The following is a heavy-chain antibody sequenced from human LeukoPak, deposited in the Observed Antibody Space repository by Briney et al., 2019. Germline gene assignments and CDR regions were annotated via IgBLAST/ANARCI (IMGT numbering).Heavy chain of an antibody. CDR2: IKSKDDGETT. Sequence: GGSLRLSCAASRFSLSTSWMSWVRPAPGKGLDWVGRIKSKDDGETTEYAAPVKGRFTISRDDSESMLYLQMMSLKTEDTAVYYCCADTVDPLAQIDKWGQGAQVTVSS. CDR3: CADTVDPLAQIDK. J-gene: IGHJ4*02. CDR1: RFSLSTSW. D-gene: IGHD4-11*01. V-gene: IGHV3-15*01.